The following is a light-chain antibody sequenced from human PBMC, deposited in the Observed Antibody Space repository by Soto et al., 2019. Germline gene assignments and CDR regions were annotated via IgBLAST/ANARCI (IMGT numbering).Light chain of an antibody. CDR2: EVS. CDR1: SSDVGDYNY. Sequence: QSALTQPASVSGSPGQSITISCTGTSSDVGDYNYVSWYQQHPGKAPKLIIYEVSHRLSGVSNRFSGSKSGHTASLTISGLKDDDEADYYCSSFKTNNFVVFGGGTKLTVL. CDR3: SSFKTNNFVV. V-gene: IGLV2-14*01. J-gene: IGLJ2*01.